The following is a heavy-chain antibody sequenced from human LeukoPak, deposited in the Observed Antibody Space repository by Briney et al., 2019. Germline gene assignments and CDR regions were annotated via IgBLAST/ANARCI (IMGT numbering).Heavy chain of an antibody. D-gene: IGHD6-19*01. J-gene: IGHJ5*02. CDR3: VKVGGGGGWYWFP. Sequence: PGGSLRLSCTGSGFTFSNYVMNWVRQAPGKRLEWVSDISDSGDDTDYADSVKGRFTISRDNSKNSLYLQMNILRAEDTAVYYCVKVGGGGGWYWFPWGQGTLVTVSS. V-gene: IGHV3-23*01. CDR2: ISDSGDDT. CDR1: GFTFSNYV.